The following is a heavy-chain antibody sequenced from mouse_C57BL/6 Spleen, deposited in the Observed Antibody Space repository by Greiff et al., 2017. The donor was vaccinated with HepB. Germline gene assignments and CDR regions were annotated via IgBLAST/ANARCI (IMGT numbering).Heavy chain of an antibody. Sequence: EVKLQQSGPELVKPGASVKISCKASGYTFTDYYMNWVKQSHGKSLEWIGDINPNNGGTSYNQKFKGKATLTVDKSSSTAYMELRSLTSEDSAVYYCARYSNLGAMDYWGQGTSVTVSS. D-gene: IGHD2-5*01. J-gene: IGHJ4*01. CDR1: GYTFTDYY. CDR2: INPNNGGT. V-gene: IGHV1-26*01. CDR3: ARYSNLGAMDY.